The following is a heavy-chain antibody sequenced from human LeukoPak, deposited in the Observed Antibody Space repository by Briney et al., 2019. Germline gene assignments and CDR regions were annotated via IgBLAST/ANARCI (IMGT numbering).Heavy chain of an antibody. Sequence: GGSLRLSCAASGFTFSSYAISWVRQAPGKGLEWVSAVSGRGDSTYYADSVKGRFTISRDNSKNTLYLQMYSLRTEDTAVYYCAKARGRYESSGYEFDYWGQGTLVTVSS. CDR1: GFTFSSYA. J-gene: IGHJ4*02. CDR2: VSGRGDST. D-gene: IGHD3-22*01. CDR3: AKARGRYESSGYEFDY. V-gene: IGHV3-23*01.